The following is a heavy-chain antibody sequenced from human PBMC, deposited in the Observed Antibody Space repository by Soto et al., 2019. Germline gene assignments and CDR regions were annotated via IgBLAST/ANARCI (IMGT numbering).Heavy chain of an antibody. D-gene: IGHD3-16*01. J-gene: IGHJ1*01. CDR3: ARAPEIRGWGGGYFQH. CDR2: IFYSGST. CDR1: GDSISSYY. Sequence: SETLSLTCTVSGDSISSYYWSWIRQPPGKGLEWIGYIFYSGSTNYNPSLKSRVTISVDTSKKQLSLKLSSVTAADTAVYYCARAPEIRGWGGGYFQHWGQGTLVTVSS. V-gene: IGHV4-59*01.